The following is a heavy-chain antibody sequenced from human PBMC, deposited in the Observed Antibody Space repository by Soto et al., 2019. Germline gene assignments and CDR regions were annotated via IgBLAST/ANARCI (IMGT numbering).Heavy chain of an antibody. D-gene: IGHD3-10*01. J-gene: IGHJ4*02. CDR3: ATYGSGTLHFDY. CDR2: IWYDGSNK. Sequence: QVQLVESGGGVVQPGRSLRLSCAASGFTFSSYGMHWVRQAPGKGLEWVAVIWYDGSNKYYADSVKGRFTISRDNSKNTLYLQMNSLRAEDTAVYYCATYGSGTLHFDYWGQGTLVTVSS. V-gene: IGHV3-33*01. CDR1: GFTFSSYG.